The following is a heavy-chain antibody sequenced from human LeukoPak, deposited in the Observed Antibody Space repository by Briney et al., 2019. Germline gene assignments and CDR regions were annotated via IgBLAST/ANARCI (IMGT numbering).Heavy chain of an antibody. D-gene: IGHD6-19*01. CDR1: GGSIRMGTYY. Sequence: SETLSLTCTVSGGSIRMGTYYWGYIRQPPGKGLEWIGSIYHSGSTHYNPSLRSRVTMSVDTSKNQFTLKVTAVTAADTAVYYCVTNGTVTVAGTKFNYFDYWGQGALVTVSS. J-gene: IGHJ4*02. CDR2: IYHSGST. CDR3: VTNGTVTVAGTKFNYFDY. V-gene: IGHV4-39*01.